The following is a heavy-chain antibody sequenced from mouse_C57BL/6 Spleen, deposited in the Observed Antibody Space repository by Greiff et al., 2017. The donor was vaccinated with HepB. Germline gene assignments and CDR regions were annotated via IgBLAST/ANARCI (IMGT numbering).Heavy chain of an antibody. V-gene: IGHV3-6*01. Sequence: DVKLQESGPGLVKPSQSLSLTCSVTGYSITSGYYWNWIRQFPGNKLEWMGYISYDGSNNYNPSLKNRISITRDTSKNQLFLKLNSVTTEDTATYYCARDDDDGYYGAMDYWGQGTSVTVSS. J-gene: IGHJ4*01. CDR3: ARDDDDGYYGAMDY. CDR1: GYSITSGYY. CDR2: ISYDGSN. D-gene: IGHD2-3*01.